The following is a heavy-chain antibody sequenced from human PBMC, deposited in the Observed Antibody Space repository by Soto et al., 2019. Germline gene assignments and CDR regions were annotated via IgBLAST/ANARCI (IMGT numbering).Heavy chain of an antibody. V-gene: IGHV3-23*01. Sequence: QTGGSLRLSCASSVFSFISSAMSWVRQAPGKGLEWVSAISESGDNTFYADSVKGRFTISRENSNNALYLQMDTLRAEDTALYFCAKGGYTYGLDPWGQGTLVTVSS. CDR2: ISESGDNT. D-gene: IGHD5-18*01. CDR3: AKGGYTYGLDP. CDR1: VFSFISSA. J-gene: IGHJ5*02.